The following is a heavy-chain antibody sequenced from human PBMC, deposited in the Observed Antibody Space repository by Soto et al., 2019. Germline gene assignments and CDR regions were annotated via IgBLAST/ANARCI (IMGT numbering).Heavy chain of an antibody. CDR3: AKDRRYSSSWYWFGAFDI. CDR2: INWNSGSI. J-gene: IGHJ3*02. D-gene: IGHD6-13*01. Sequence: SLRLSCAASGFTFDDYAMHWVRQAPGKGLEWVSGINWNSGSIAYTDSVKGRFTISRDNAKNSLYLQMNSLRAEDTALYYCAKDRRYSSSWYWFGAFDIWGQGTMVTVSS. V-gene: IGHV3-9*01. CDR1: GFTFDDYA.